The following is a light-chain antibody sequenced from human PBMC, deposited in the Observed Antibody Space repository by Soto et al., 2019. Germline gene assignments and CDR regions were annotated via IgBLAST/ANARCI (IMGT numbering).Light chain of an antibody. Sequence: DIQMTQSPSTLSASVGDRVTITCRASQSISNWLAWYQQKPGKAPKLLIYKASSLESGVPSRFSGSGSGTEFTLTISSLQPDDFATYYCQHYNSYWTFGQGTKVETK. J-gene: IGKJ1*01. CDR3: QHYNSYWT. CDR2: KAS. V-gene: IGKV1-5*03. CDR1: QSISNW.